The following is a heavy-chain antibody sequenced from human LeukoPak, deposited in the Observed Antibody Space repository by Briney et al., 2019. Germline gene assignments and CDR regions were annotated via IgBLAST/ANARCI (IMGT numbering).Heavy chain of an antibody. D-gene: IGHD3-9*01. CDR1: GFTFSSYG. Sequence: GGSLRLSCAASGFTFSSYGMHWVRQAPGKGLEWVAVISYDGSNKYYADSVKGRFTISRDNSKNTLYLQMNSLRAEDTAVYYCAKVEDDISYYYYGMDVWGQGTTVTVSS. J-gene: IGHJ6*02. CDR2: ISYDGSNK. V-gene: IGHV3-30*18. CDR3: AKVEDDISYYYYGMDV.